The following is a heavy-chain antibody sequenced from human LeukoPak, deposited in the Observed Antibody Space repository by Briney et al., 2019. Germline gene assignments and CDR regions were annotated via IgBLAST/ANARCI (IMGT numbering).Heavy chain of an antibody. J-gene: IGHJ4*02. CDR3: AKRGEWNLNYFDY. Sequence: GGSLRLSCAASVYIVSSNYMSWVRQAPGKGLEWVSIIYSDGRTYYADSVKGRFTISRHNSKNTVYLQMDSMRAEDTAVYYCAKRGEWNLNYFDYWGQRTLVTVAS. CDR2: IYSDGRT. CDR1: VYIVSSNY. D-gene: IGHD3-16*01. V-gene: IGHV3-53*01.